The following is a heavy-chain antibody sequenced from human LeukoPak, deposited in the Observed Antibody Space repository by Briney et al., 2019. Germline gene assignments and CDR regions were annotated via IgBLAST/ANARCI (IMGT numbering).Heavy chain of an antibody. V-gene: IGHV3-48*03. D-gene: IGHD1-1*01. CDR3: ARGNLGLERRMGHAFDI. Sequence: GGSLRLSCAASGFTFSSYEMNWVRQAPGKGLEWGSYISSSGSTIYYADSVKGRFTISRENAKNSLYLQMNSLRAEDTAVYYCARGNLGLERRMGHAFDIWGQGTMVTVSS. J-gene: IGHJ3*02. CDR2: ISSSGSTI. CDR1: GFTFSSYE.